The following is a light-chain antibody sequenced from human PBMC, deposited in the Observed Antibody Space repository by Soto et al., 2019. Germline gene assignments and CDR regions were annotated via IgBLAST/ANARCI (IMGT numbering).Light chain of an antibody. CDR3: SSFATVPSPRGV. Sequence: QSALTQPASVSGTPGKSETIRCSGGSSDVGGLYYVLWFQQHAGKVAKLIIYKVDNRPSGISDRFSASSSRNTASLTTSGLQAEYEAHYFFSSFATVPSPRGVYAGATKVTVL. V-gene: IGLV2-14*01. CDR1: SSDVGGLYY. CDR2: KVD. J-gene: IGLJ3*02.